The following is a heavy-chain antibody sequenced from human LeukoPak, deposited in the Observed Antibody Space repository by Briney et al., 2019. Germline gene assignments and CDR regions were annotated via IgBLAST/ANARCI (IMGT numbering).Heavy chain of an antibody. V-gene: IGHV3-23*01. CDR2: ISGSGGNT. J-gene: IGHJ4*02. Sequence: GGSLRLSCAASGFTFSSYAMTWVRQAPGKGLEWVSGISGSGGNTYYTDSVRGRLSISRDNSKNTLYLQVNSLRAEDTAVYYCAKAPVTSCRGAFCYPFDYWGQGTLVTVSS. CDR3: AKAPVTSCRGAFCYPFDY. D-gene: IGHD2-15*01. CDR1: GFTFSSYA.